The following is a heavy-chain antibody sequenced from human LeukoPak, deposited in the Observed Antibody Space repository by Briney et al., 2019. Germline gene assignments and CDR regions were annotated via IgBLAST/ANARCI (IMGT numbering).Heavy chain of an antibody. CDR1: GFILSNYA. D-gene: IGHD6-6*01. V-gene: IGHV3-21*06. CDR2: VRVASTHI. CDR3: PRGHNSRSRGFYYYYMDV. Sequence: GASLRLSCAASGFILSNYAMSWVREAPGKGLEWVSSVRVASTHIYYADSIKGRLTICRDHAQNSLYLQMNRLRAEHTAVHYCPRGHNSRSRGFYYYYMDVSGRGTTVTVSS. J-gene: IGHJ6*03.